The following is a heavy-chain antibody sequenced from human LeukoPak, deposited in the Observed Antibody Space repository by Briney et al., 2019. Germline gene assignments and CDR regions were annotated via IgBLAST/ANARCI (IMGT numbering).Heavy chain of an antibody. CDR1: RFTFSSYW. V-gene: IGHV3-7*03. J-gene: IGHJ4*02. CDR2: IKQDGSEK. Sequence: GGSLRPSCAASRFTFSSYWMSWVRQAPGKGLEWVANIKQDGSEKYYVDSVKGRFTISRDNAKNSLYLQLNSLRAEDTAVYYCARARGGYDFDYWGQGTLVTVSS. D-gene: IGHD5-12*01. CDR3: ARARGGYDFDY.